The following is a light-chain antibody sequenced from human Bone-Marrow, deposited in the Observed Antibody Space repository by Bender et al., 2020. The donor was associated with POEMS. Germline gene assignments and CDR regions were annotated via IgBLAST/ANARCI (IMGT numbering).Light chain of an antibody. CDR3: LSADNSGKYV. CDR1: ALPTLY. Sequence: SYELTQPPSVSVSPGQTARITCSGDALPTLYTHWFQQKPGQAPVVVISKDTERPSGIPRRFSGSSSGTTVTLTISGVQAEDEADYYCLSADNSGKYVFGTGTKVTVL. J-gene: IGLJ1*01. V-gene: IGLV3-25*03. CDR2: KDT.